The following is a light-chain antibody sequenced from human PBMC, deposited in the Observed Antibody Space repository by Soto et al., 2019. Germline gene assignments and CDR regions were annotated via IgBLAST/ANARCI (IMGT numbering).Light chain of an antibody. CDR1: SSDVGSYDL. CDR2: EDT. V-gene: IGLV2-23*01. CDR3: CSYAGSGTFV. Sequence: QSVLTQPASVSGSPGQSITISCTGTSSDVGSYDLVSWYQQPPGKAPKLMIYEDTKRPSGISTRFSGSKSGNVASLTISGLQAEDEADYYCCSYAGSGTFVFGTGTKVTVL. J-gene: IGLJ1*01.